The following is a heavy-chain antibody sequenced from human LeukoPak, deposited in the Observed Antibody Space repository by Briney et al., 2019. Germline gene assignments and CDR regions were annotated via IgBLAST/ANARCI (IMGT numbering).Heavy chain of an antibody. CDR3: ARDYYGSGSYSLRDY. CDR1: GYTFTGYY. J-gene: IGHJ4*02. Sequence: ASVKVSCKASGYTFTGYYMHWVRQAPGQGLEWMGWINPNSGGTNYAQKFQGRVTMTRDTSISTAYMELSRLRSDDTAVYYCARDYYGSGSYSLRDYWGQGTLVTVSS. D-gene: IGHD3-10*01. CDR2: INPNSGGT. V-gene: IGHV1-2*02.